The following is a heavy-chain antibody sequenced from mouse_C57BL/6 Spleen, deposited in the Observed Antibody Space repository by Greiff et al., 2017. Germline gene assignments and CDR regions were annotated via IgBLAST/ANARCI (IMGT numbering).Heavy chain of an antibody. CDR1: GYAFSSSW. V-gene: IGHV1-82*01. J-gene: IGHJ3*01. CDR3: ARDWGLFAY. D-gene: IGHD4-1*01. Sequence: QVQLQQSGPELVKPGASVKISCKASGYAFSSSWMNWVKQRPGKGLEWIGRIYPGDGDTNYNGKFKGKATLTADKSSSTAYMQLSSLTSEDSAVYFCARDWGLFAYWGQGTLVTVSA. CDR2: IYPGDGDT.